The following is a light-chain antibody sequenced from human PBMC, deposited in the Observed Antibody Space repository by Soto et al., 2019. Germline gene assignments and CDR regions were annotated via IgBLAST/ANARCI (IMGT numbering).Light chain of an antibody. CDR2: DVS. Sequence: HSALTQPASVSGSPGQSSHISCTGTSSDVGGYNYVSWYQQHPGKAPKLMIYDVSNRPSGVSNRFSGSKSGNTASLTISGLQAEDEADYYCSSYASTTRVFGGGTKLTVL. CDR1: SSDVGGYNY. CDR3: SSYASTTRV. J-gene: IGLJ3*02. V-gene: IGLV2-14*01.